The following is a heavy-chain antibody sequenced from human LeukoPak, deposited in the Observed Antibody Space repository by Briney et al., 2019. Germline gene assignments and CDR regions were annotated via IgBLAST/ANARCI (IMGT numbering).Heavy chain of an antibody. Sequence: GGSLRLSCAASGFTFSSYGMHWVRQAPGKGLEWVAFIRYDGSNKYYADSGKGRFTISRDNSKNTLYLQMNSLRAEDTAVYYCAKDLRPSTMIVVVYFDYWGQGTLVTVSP. D-gene: IGHD3-22*01. CDR2: IRYDGSNK. J-gene: IGHJ4*02. V-gene: IGHV3-30*02. CDR3: AKDLRPSTMIVVVYFDY. CDR1: GFTFSSYG.